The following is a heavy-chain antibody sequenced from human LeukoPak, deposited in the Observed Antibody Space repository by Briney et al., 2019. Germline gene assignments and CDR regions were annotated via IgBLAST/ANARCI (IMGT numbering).Heavy chain of an antibody. CDR2: INPNSGGT. J-gene: IGHJ4*02. V-gene: IGHV1-2*02. D-gene: IGHD3-22*01. Sequence: ASVKVSCKASGYTFTGYYMHWVRRAPGQGLEWMGWINPNSGGTNYAQKFQGRVTMTRDTSISTAYMELSRLRSDDTAVYYCARESPDYDSSGYRFWGQGTLVTVSS. CDR3: ARESPDYDSSGYRF. CDR1: GYTFTGYY.